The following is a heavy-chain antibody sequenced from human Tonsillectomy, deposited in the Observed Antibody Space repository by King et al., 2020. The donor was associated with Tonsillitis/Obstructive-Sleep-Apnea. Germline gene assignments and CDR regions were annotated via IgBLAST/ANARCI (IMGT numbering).Heavy chain of an antibody. V-gene: IGHV3-7*03. D-gene: IGHD3-10*01. CDR1: GFTFSNYW. CDR2: IKQDGREK. Sequence: VQLVQSGGGLVQPGGSLRLSCAASGFTFSNYWVYWVRQAPGKGLEWVANIKQDGREKYYVDSVKGRFTISRDNAKNSLYLQMNSLRAEDTAVYYCARDKAGGWYFDLWGRGTLVTVSS. CDR3: ARDKAGGWYFDL. J-gene: IGHJ2*01.